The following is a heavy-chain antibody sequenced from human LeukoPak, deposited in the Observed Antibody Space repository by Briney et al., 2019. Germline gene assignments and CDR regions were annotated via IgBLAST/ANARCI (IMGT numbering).Heavy chain of an antibody. V-gene: IGHV4-61*02. CDR3: ARESRRTGDFDY. J-gene: IGHJ4*02. Sequence: SETLSLTCTVSGGSISSGSYYWSWIRQPARKGLEWIGRIYTSGSTNYNPSLKSRVTMSVDTSKNQFSLKLSSVTAADTAVYYCARESRRTGDFDYWGRGTLVTVSS. CDR2: IYTSGST. CDR1: GGSISSGSYY. D-gene: IGHD7-27*01.